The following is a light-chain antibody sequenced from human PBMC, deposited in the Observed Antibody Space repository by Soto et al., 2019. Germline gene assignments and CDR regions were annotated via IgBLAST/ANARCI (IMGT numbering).Light chain of an antibody. V-gene: IGLV2-23*02. CDR2: EVA. CDR3: CSDAGTSSYL. CDR1: NSDLGSFNF. Sequence: QSALTQSASVSGSPGQSITISCTRTNSDLGSFNFVSWYQQHPGKAPKVMIYEVAKRPSGISDRFSGSKSGNTASLTISGLQVEDEADYYCCSDAGTSSYLFGTGTKVTVL. J-gene: IGLJ1*01.